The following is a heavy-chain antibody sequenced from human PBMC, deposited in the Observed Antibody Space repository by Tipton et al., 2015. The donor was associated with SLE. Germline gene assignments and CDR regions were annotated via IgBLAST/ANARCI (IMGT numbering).Heavy chain of an antibody. J-gene: IGHJ6*03. CDR1: GGSFSGYY. D-gene: IGHD3-3*01. V-gene: IGHV4-34*01. Sequence: LRLSCAVYGGSFSGYYWSWIRQPPGKGLEWSGEINHSGSTNYNPSLKSRVTISVDTSKNQFSLKLSSVTAADTAVYYCARGWGIRFFEWDYYHMDVWVKWTTVTLAS. CDR2: INHSGST. CDR3: ARGWGIRFFEWDYYHMDV.